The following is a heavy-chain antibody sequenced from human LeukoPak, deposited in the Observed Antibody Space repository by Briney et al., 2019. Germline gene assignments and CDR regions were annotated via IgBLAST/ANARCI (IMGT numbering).Heavy chain of an antibody. J-gene: IGHJ4*02. D-gene: IGHD2-2*01. CDR1: GFTFSSYA. CDR3: AKSGIVVVPAATRPDY. CDR2: ISGSGGST. Sequence: GGSLRLSCAASGFTFSSYAMSWVRQAPGKRLEWVSAISGSGGSTYYADSVKGRFTISRDNSKNTLYLQMNSLRAEDTAVYYFAKSGIVVVPAATRPDYWGQGTLVTVSS. V-gene: IGHV3-23*01.